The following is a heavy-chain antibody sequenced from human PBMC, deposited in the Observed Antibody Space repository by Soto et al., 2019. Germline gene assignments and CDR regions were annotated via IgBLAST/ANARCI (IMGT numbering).Heavy chain of an antibody. CDR2: ISYDGSNK. J-gene: IGHJ4*02. D-gene: IGHD1-26*01. CDR3: AKDYSYYALDY. Sequence: QVQLVESGGGVVQPGRSLRLSCAASGFTFSSYGMHWVRQAPGKGLEWVAVISYDGSNKYYADSVKGRFTISRDNSKNTLYLQMNSLRAEDTAVYYWAKDYSYYALDYWGQGTLVTVSS. V-gene: IGHV3-30*18. CDR1: GFTFSSYG.